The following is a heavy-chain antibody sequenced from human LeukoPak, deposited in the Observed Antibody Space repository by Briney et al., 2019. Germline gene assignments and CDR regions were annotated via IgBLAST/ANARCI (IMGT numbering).Heavy chain of an antibody. Sequence: PSETLSLTCTVSGGSISSYYWSWIRQPAGKGLEWIGRIYTSGSTNYNPSLKSRVTISVDKSKSQFSLKLSSVTAADTAVYYCARDLYTSGSSHYYYYMAVWGNGTTVTVSS. CDR1: GGSISSYY. J-gene: IGHJ6*03. D-gene: IGHD3-10*01. CDR3: ARDLYTSGSSHYYYYMAV. V-gene: IGHV4-4*07. CDR2: IYTSGST.